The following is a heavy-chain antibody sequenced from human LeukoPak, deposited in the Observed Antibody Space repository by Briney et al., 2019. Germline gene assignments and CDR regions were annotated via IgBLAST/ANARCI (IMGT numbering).Heavy chain of an antibody. J-gene: IGHJ4*02. CDR2: IYSGGST. V-gene: IGHV3-53*01. CDR1: GFTVSSNY. Sequence: GGSLRLSCAASGFTVSSNYTSWVRQAPGKGLEWVSVIYSGGSTYYADSVKGRFTISRDNSKNTLYFQMNSLRAEDTAVYYRARGFPGVFTYDIWGPGTLVTVSS. CDR3: ARGFPGVFTYDI. D-gene: IGHD3-10*01.